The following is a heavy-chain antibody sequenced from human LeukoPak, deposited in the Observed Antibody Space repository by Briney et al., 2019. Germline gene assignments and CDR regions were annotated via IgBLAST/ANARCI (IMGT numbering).Heavy chain of an antibody. Sequence: SETLSLTCAVYGGSFSGYYWSWIRQPPGKGLEWIGEINHSGSTNYNPSLKSRVTISVDTSKNQFSLKLSSVTAADTAVYYCARGPHYYDSFAQHWGQGTLVTVSS. CDR2: INHSGST. CDR1: GGSFSGYY. CDR3: ARGPHYYDSFAQH. D-gene: IGHD3-22*01. J-gene: IGHJ1*01. V-gene: IGHV4-34*01.